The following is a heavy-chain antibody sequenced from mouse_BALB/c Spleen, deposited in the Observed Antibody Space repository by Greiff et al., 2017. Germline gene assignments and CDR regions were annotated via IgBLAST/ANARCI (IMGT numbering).Heavy chain of an antibody. J-gene: IGHJ2*01. D-gene: IGHD1-2*01. CDR3: TRDYYGSYYFDY. V-gene: IGHV5-6-4*01. CDR1: GFTFSSYT. CDR2: ISSGGSYT. Sequence: EVQGVESGGGLVKPGGSLKLSCAASGFTFSSYTMSWVRQTPEKRLEWVATISSGGSYTYYPDSVKGRFTISRDNAKNTLYLQMSSLKSEDTAMYYCTRDYYGSYYFDYWGQGTTLTVSS.